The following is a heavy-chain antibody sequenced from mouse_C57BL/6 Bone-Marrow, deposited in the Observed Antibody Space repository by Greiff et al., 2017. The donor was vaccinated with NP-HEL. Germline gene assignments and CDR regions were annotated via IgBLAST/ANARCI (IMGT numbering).Heavy chain of an antibody. D-gene: IGHD2-5*01. CDR3: ARSTTIVPHWYFDG. CDR1: GYTFTSYG. J-gene: IGHJ1*03. CDR2: IYPRSGNT. Sequence: QVHVKQSGAELARPGASVKLSCKASGYTFTSYGISWVKQRTGQGLEWIGEIYPRSGNTYYNEKFKGKATLTADKSSSTAYMELRSLTSEDSAVYFCARSTTIVPHWYFDGWGTGTTVTVSS. V-gene: IGHV1-81*01.